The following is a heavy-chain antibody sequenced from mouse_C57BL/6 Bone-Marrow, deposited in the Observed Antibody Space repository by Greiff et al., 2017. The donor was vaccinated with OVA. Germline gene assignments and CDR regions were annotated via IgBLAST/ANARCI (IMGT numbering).Heavy chain of an antibody. CDR3: ARLGLLRRYYAMDY. J-gene: IGHJ4*01. V-gene: IGHV5-15*01. CDR1: GFTFSDYG. Sequence: DVKLQESGGGLVQPGGSLKLSCAASGFTFSDYGMAWVRQAPRKGPEWVAFISNLAYSIYYADTVTGRVTISRENAKNTLYLEMSSLRSEDTAMYYCARLGLLRRYYAMDYWGQGTSVTVSS. D-gene: IGHD1-1*01. CDR2: ISNLAYSI.